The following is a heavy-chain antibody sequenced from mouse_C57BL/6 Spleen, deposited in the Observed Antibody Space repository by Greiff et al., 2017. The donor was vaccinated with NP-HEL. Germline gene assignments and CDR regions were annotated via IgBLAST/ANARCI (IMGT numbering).Heavy chain of an antibody. D-gene: IGHD1-1*01. CDR2: IYPGDGDT. CDR3: ARTGYYYGSSLFAY. J-gene: IGHJ3*01. CDR1: GYAFSSYW. Sequence: VQLQQSGAELVKPGASVKISCKASGYAFSSYWMNWVKQRPGKGLEWIGQIYPGDGDTNYNGKFKGKATLTADKSSSTAYMQLSSLTSEDSAVYFCARTGYYYGSSLFAYWGQGTLVTVSA. V-gene: IGHV1-80*01.